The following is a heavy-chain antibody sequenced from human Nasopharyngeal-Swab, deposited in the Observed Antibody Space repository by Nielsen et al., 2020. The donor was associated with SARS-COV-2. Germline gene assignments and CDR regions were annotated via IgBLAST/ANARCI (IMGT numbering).Heavy chain of an antibody. J-gene: IGHJ6*03. Sequence: GESLKISCAASGFTFNNYAMTWVRQAPGKGLEWVSTIGGSGGSTYYADSVKGRFTISGDNSKNTLYLQMNILRAEDTALYYCAKNLNSNFLNYMDVWGKGTTVSVSS. CDR3: AKNLNSNFLNYMDV. CDR2: IGGSGGST. CDR1: GFTFNNYA. V-gene: IGHV3-23*01. D-gene: IGHD4-11*01.